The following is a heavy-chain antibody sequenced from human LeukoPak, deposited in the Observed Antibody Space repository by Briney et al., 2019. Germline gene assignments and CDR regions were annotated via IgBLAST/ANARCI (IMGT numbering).Heavy chain of an antibody. CDR1: GGSFSGYY. V-gene: IGHV4-34*01. Sequence: SETLSLTCAVYGGSFSGYYWSWICQPPGKGLEWIGEINHSGSTNYNPSLKSRVTISVDTSKNQFSLKLSSVTAADTAVYYCARGRLVRGVSLYYFDYWGQGTLVTVSS. J-gene: IGHJ4*02. CDR2: INHSGST. D-gene: IGHD3-10*01. CDR3: ARGRLVRGVSLYYFDY.